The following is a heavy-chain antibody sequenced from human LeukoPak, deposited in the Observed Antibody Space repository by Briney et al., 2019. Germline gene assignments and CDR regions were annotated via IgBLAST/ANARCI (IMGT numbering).Heavy chain of an antibody. V-gene: IGHV4-59*01. CDR3: ARDFKDAFDM. CDR1: GGSISSYY. CDR2: IYYSGST. Sequence: SETLSLTCTVSGGSISSYYWSWIRQPPEKGLEWIGYIYYSGSTNYNPSLKSRVTISVDTSKNQFSLKLSSVTAADTAVYYCARDFKDAFDMWGQGTTVTVSS. J-gene: IGHJ3*02.